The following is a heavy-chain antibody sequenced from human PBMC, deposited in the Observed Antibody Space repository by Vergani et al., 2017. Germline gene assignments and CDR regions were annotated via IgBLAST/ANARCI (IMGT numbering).Heavy chain of an antibody. Sequence: EVQLVESGGGLVQPGRSPRLSCAASGFTFDDYAMHWVRQAPGKGLEWVSGISWNSGSIGYADSVKGRFTISRDNAKNSLYLQMNSLRAEDTALYYCAKGRGSGWYGVDYWGQGTLVTVSS. CDR2: ISWNSGSI. CDR1: GFTFDDYA. CDR3: AKGRGSGWYGVDY. V-gene: IGHV3-9*01. D-gene: IGHD6-19*01. J-gene: IGHJ4*02.